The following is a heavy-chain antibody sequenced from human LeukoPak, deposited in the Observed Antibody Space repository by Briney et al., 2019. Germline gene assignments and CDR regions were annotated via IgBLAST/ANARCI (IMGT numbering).Heavy chain of an antibody. V-gene: IGHV3-66*01. J-gene: IGHJ4*02. CDR2: IYSGGST. CDR3: ARDFYFDY. Sequence: WVSVIYSGGSTYYADSVKGRFTISRDNSKNTLYLQMNSLRAEDTAVYYCARDFYFDYWGQGTLVTVSS.